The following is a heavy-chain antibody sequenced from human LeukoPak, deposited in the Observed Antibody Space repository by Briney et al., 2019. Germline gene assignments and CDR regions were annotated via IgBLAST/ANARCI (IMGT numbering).Heavy chain of an antibody. D-gene: IGHD3-10*01. CDR2: ISATGGSI. J-gene: IGHJ4*02. CDR3: AKAGGLWVINYYGSGSFDY. CDR1: GFTFSSYA. Sequence: GGSLRLSCAASGFTFSSYAMSWVRQAPGKGLEWVSTISATGGSIYYADSVKGRFTISRDNSKNTLYLQMNSLRAEDTAVYYCAKAGGLWVINYYGSGSFDYWGQGTLVTVSS. V-gene: IGHV3-23*01.